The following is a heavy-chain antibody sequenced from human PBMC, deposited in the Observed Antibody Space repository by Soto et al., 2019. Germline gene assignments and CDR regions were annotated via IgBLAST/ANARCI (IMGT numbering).Heavy chain of an antibody. CDR1: GFTFSSYG. CDR3: ARAHYYDSSGYYYRVTHFDY. V-gene: IGHV3-33*01. J-gene: IGHJ4*02. CDR2: IWYDGSNK. Sequence: PGGSLRLSCAASGFTFSSYGMHWVRQAPGKGLEWVAVIWYDGSNKYYADSVKGRFTISRDNSKNTLYLQMNSLRAEDTAVYYCARAHYYDSSGYYYRVTHFDYWGQGTLVTVSS. D-gene: IGHD3-22*01.